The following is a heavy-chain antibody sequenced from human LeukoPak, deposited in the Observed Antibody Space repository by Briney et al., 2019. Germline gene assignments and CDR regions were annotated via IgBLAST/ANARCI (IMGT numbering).Heavy chain of an antibody. D-gene: IGHD1-26*01. J-gene: IGHJ4*02. CDR2: IYYSGST. CDR3: ARYSGSYFRPYYFDY. CDR1: GGSNSSYY. V-gene: IGHV4-59*08. Sequence: SETLSLTCTVSGGSNSSYYWSWIRQPPGKGLEWIGYIYYSGSTNYNPSLKSRVTISVDTSKNQFSLKLSSVTAADTAVYYCARYSGSYFRPYYFDYWGQGTLVTVSS.